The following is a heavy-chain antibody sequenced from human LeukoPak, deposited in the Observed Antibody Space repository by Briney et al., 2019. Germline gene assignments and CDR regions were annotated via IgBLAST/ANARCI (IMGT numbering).Heavy chain of an antibody. CDR1: GGSISNTNYY. Sequence: SETLSLTCTVSGGSISNTNYYWAWIRQPPGRGLEWIGSIYYTGTTFDNPSLKSRVTLSVDTSKNQFSLKLSSVTAADTAVYYCARNSAYYYDSSGYYYVDWFDPWGQGTLVTVSS. CDR3: ARNSAYYYDSSGYYYVDWFDP. V-gene: IGHV4-39*07. J-gene: IGHJ5*02. D-gene: IGHD3-22*01. CDR2: IYYTGTT.